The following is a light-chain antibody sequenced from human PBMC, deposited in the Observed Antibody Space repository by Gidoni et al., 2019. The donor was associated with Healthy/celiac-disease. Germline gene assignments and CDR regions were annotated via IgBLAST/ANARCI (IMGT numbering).Light chain of an antibody. J-gene: IGKJ1*01. CDR1: QSISSL. V-gene: IGKV1-5*01. CDR3: QQYNSYSPWT. Sequence: DIEMTQSPSTLSASVGDRVTITCRASQSISSLLAWYQQKPGKAPKLLLYDASSLESGVPSRFSGSGSGTEFTLPISSLQPDDFATYYCQQYNSYSPWTFGQGTKVEIK. CDR2: DAS.